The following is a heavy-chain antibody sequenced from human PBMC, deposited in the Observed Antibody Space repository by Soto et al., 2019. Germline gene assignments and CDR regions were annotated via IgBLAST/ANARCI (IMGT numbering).Heavy chain of an antibody. CDR3: ARVNRRVLEWLLRFDY. J-gene: IGHJ4*02. CDR1: GYTFTSYG. V-gene: IGHV1-18*01. Sequence: QVPLVQSGAEVKKPRASVKVSCKDSGYTFTSYGISWVRQAPGQGLEGMGWISAYNGNKNNEQKLQGRVTMTTDTSTSTAYMELRSLRSDDTAVYYCARVNRRVLEWLLRFDYWGQGTLGTVSS. D-gene: IGHD3-3*01. CDR2: ISAYNGNK.